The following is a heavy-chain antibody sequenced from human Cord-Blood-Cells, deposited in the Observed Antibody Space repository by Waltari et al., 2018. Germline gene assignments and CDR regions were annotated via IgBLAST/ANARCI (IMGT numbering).Heavy chain of an antibody. Sequence: QVQLQESGPGLVKPSETLSLTCAVPGYSISRGYYWGWLRQPPGRGLEWIGSIYHSGSTYYNPSLKSRVTISVDTSKNQFSLKLSSVTAADTAVYYCASDSSFSLFSSSSGNDAFDIWGQGTMVTVSS. J-gene: IGHJ3*02. CDR3: ASDSSFSLFSSSSGNDAFDI. CDR1: GYSISRGYY. CDR2: IYHSGST. D-gene: IGHD6-6*01. V-gene: IGHV4-38-2*01.